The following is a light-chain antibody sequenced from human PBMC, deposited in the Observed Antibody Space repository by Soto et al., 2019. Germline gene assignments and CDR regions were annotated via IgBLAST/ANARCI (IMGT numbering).Light chain of an antibody. CDR1: SSDVGTYNL. V-gene: IGLV2-23*02. CDR2: EVT. J-gene: IGLJ1*01. CDR3: CSYAGSSYV. Sequence: SARTQPASGSGAHLQSITISCTGSSSDVGTYNLVSWYQQHPGEAPKLMIYEVTKRPSGVSNRFSGSKSGNTASLTISGLQAEDEADYYCCSYAGSSYVFGTGTKVTVL.